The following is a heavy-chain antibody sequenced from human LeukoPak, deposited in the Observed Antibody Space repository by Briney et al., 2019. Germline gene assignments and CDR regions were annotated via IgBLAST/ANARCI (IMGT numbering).Heavy chain of an antibody. V-gene: IGHV4-59*08. CDR2: IYYSGST. CDR3: ARHGVRRRGSGPDAFDI. D-gene: IGHD1-14*01. J-gene: IGHJ3*02. CDR1: GGSISSYY. Sequence: PSETLSLTCTVSGGSISSYYWSWIRQPPGKGLEWIGYIYYSGSTNYNPSLKSRVTISVDTSKNQFSLKLSSVTAADTAVYYCARHGVRRRGSGPDAFDIWGQGTMVTVSS.